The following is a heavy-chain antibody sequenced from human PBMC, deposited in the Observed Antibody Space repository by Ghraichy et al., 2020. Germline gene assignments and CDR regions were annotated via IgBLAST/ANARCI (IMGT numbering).Heavy chain of an antibody. CDR3: ARDLWYTGSYSGAFDI. CDR2: ISAYNGNT. V-gene: IGHV1-18*01. CDR1: GYTFTSYG. Sequence: ASVKVSCKASGYTFTSYGISWVRQAPGQGLEWMGWISAYNGNTNYAQKLQGRVTMTTDTSTSTAYMELRSLRSDDTAVYYCARDLWYTGSYSGAFDIWGQGTMVTVSS. D-gene: IGHD1-26*01. J-gene: IGHJ3*02.